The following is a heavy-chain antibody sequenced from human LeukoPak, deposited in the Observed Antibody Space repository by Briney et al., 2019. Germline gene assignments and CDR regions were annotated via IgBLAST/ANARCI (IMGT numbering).Heavy chain of an antibody. V-gene: IGHV1-69*01. D-gene: IGHD3-3*01. Sequence: SVKVSCKASGGTFSSYAISWVRQAPGQGLEWMGGIIPIFGTANYAQKSQGRVTITADESTSTAYMELSSLRSEDTAVYYCTRGKNYDFWSGYSDAFDIWGQGTMVTVSS. CDR3: TRGKNYDFWSGYSDAFDI. J-gene: IGHJ3*02. CDR2: IIPIFGTA. CDR1: GGTFSSYA.